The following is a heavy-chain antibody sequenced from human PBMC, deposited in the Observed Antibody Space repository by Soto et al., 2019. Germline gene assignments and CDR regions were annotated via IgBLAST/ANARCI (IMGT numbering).Heavy chain of an antibody. J-gene: IGHJ4*02. CDR3: ASHPGGYTYPIDY. D-gene: IGHD5-18*01. CDR1: GGTSSSYA. CDR2: IIPIFGTP. Sequence: QVQLVQSGAEVKKPGSSVKVSCKASGGTSSSYAISWVRQAPGQGLEWMGGIIPIFGTPDYAQKFQGRVTISADESTSTAYMDLSSLRSEDTAVFSCASHPGGYTYPIDYWGQGTLVAVSS. V-gene: IGHV1-69*12.